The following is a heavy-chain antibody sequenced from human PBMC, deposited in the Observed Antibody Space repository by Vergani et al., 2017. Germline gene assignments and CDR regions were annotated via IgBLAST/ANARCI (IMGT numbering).Heavy chain of an antibody. J-gene: IGHJ4*02. D-gene: IGHD6-13*01. CDR2: IFSSGTT. CDR1: GGSVRTRIGHY. CDR3: ARGSRAEGGSGPDK. Sequence: QVQLQESGPGLVKPSQTLSLSCTVSGGSVRTRIGHYWTWIRQPAGKTLEWIGEIFSSGTTNYNPSFKNRVTMSVDTSKNQFSLKLNSVTAADTAVYYCARGSRAEGGSGPDKWGQGTLVTVSS. V-gene: IGHV4-61*02.